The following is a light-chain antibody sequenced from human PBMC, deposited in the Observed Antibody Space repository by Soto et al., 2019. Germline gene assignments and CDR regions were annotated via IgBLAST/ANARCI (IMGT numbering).Light chain of an antibody. Sequence: DIQMTQSPSTLSASVGDRVTITCRASQTINSWLAWYHQKPGKAPKVLIYQASSLESGVPSRFSGSGYGTEFTLTINSLQPDDFATYYCQQYEVVPWTFGQGTKVEIK. CDR1: QTINSW. CDR3: QQYEVVPWT. J-gene: IGKJ1*01. V-gene: IGKV1-5*03. CDR2: QAS.